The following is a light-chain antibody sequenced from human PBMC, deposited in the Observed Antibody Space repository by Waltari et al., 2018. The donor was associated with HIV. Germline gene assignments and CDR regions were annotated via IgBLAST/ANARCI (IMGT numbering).Light chain of an antibody. CDR3: ASWDANLNGIV. V-gene: IGLV1-44*01. CDR1: FSNVGSHP. CDR2: TTN. J-gene: IGLJ3*02. Sequence: QSILTQPPSTSGTPGQRVTISCSGSFSNVGSHPVNWFQHLPGTSPKPLIYTTNQRPSGVPERFSGSKSGTSASLAISGLQSEDEAVYYCASWDANLNGIVFGGGTKLAVL.